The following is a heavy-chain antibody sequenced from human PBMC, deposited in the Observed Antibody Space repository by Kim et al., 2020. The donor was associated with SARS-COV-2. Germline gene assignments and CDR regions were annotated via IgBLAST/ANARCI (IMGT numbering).Heavy chain of an antibody. V-gene: IGHV5-10-1*01. Sequence: GESLKISCKGSGYSFTSYWISWVRQMPGKGLEWMGRIDPSDSYTNYSPSFQGHVTISADKSISTAYLQWSSLKASDTAMYYCARAYYYDSSGYYQPFDYWGQGTLVTVSS. D-gene: IGHD3-22*01. CDR1: GYSFTSYW. CDR2: IDPSDSYT. CDR3: ARAYYYDSSGYYQPFDY. J-gene: IGHJ4*02.